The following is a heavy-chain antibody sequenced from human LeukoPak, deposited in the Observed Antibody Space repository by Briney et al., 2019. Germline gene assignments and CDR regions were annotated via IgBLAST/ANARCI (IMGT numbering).Heavy chain of an antibody. Sequence: GGSLRLSCAASGFNFRSFAMHLVRQAPGKGLEWVAFIRYDGSDKYYADSVKGRFTISRDNSKNTLYLQMSSLRAEDTAVYYCASRIVVAAADAFDVWGQGTVVTVS. V-gene: IGHV3-30*02. CDR2: IRYDGSDK. J-gene: IGHJ3*01. D-gene: IGHD6-19*01. CDR3: ASRIVVAAADAFDV. CDR1: GFNFRSFA.